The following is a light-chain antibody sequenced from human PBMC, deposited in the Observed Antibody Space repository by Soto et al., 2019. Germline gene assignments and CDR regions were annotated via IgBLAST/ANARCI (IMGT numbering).Light chain of an antibody. CDR1: QSVSSN. V-gene: IGKV3-15*01. J-gene: IGKJ4*01. CDR2: GAS. CDR3: QQYNNWPPLT. Sequence: EIVVTQSPATLSVSPGERATLSCRASQSVSSNLAWYQQKPAQAPRLLIYGASTRATGIPARFSGSGSGTEFTLTISSLQSEDFAVYYCQQYNNWPPLTFGGGTKVEIK.